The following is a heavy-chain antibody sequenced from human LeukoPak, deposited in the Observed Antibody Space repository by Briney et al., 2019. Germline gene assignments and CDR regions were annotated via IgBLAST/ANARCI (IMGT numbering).Heavy chain of an antibody. CDR1: GFTFSSYA. CDR3: ARVLGGSGFFDY. CDR2: ISGSGGST. Sequence: GGSLRLSCAASGFTFSSYAMRWVRQAPGRGLEWVSSISGSGGSTYYADSVKGRFTISRDNAKNSLYLQMNSLSAEDTAVYYCARVLGGSGFFDYWGQGTLVTVSS. D-gene: IGHD2-15*01. J-gene: IGHJ4*02. V-gene: IGHV3-23*01.